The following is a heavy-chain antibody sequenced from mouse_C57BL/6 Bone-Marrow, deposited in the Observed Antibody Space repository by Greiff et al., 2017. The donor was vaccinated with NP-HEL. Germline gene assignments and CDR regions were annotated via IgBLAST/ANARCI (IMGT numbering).Heavy chain of an antibody. V-gene: IGHV1-55*01. Sequence: QVQLQQPGAELVKPGASVKMSCKASGYTFTSYLITWVKQRPGQGLEWIGDIYPGSGSTNYNEKFKSKATLTVDTSSSTAYMQLSSLTSEDSAVYYCAREGELPGYFDVWGTGTTVTVSS. CDR3: AREGELPGYFDV. CDR2: IYPGSGST. CDR1: GYTFTSYL. J-gene: IGHJ1*03. D-gene: IGHD2-1*01.